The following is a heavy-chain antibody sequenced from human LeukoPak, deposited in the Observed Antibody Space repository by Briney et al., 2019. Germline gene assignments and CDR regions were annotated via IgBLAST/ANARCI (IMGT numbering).Heavy chain of an antibody. V-gene: IGHV1-24*01. Sequence: SVKVSCKVSGYTLTELSMHWVRQAPGKGLEWMGGFDPEDGETIYAQKFQGRVTMTEDTSTDTAYMELSSLRSEDTAVYYCATALGGGVGATGYFDYWGQGTLVTVSS. J-gene: IGHJ4*02. CDR2: FDPEDGET. CDR3: ATALGGGVGATGYFDY. D-gene: IGHD1-26*01. CDR1: GYTLTELS.